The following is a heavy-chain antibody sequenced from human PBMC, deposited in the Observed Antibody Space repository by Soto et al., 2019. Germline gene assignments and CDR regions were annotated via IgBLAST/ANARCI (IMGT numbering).Heavy chain of an antibody. V-gene: IGHV3-11*01. CDR3: ARDAPTLYCSGGSCPIDY. Sequence: GGSLRLSCAASGFTFSDYYMSWIRQAPGKGLEWVSYISSSGSTIYYADSVKGRFTISRDNAKNSLYLQMNSLRAEDTAVYYCARDAPTLYCSGGSCPIDYWGQGTLVTVSS. CDR2: ISSSGSTI. J-gene: IGHJ4*02. CDR1: GFTFSDYY. D-gene: IGHD2-15*01.